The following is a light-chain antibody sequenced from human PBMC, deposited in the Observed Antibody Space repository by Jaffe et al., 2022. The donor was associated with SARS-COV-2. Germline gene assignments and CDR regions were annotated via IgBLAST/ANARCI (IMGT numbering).Light chain of an antibody. CDR2: END. CDR1: RPNIGNNY. J-gene: IGLJ1*01. Sequence: QSVLTQSPSVSAAPGQKVTISCSGARPNIGNNYVSWYQQFPGTTPKLLIYENDKRASGIPDRFSGSKSGTSATLGITGLQTGDEAHYYCGTWESGLQTFVFGPGTKITVL. V-gene: IGLV1-51*02. CDR3: GTWESGLQTFV.